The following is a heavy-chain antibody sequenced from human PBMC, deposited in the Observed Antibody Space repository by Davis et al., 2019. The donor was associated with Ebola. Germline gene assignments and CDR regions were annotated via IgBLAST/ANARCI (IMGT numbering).Heavy chain of an antibody. J-gene: IGHJ4*02. D-gene: IGHD2-15*01. CDR2: IYYSGST. V-gene: IGHV4-31*03. CDR3: ARGWGYCSGGSCPQFDY. CDR1: GGSISSGGYY. Sequence: LSLTCTVSGGSISSGGYYWSWIRQHPGKGLEWIGYIYYSGSTYYNPSLKSRVTISVDTSKNQFSLKLSSVTAADTAVYYCARGWGYCSGGSCPQFDYWGQGTLVTVSS.